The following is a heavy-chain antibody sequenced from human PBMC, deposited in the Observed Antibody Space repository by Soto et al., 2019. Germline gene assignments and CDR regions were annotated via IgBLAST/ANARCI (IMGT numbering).Heavy chain of an antibody. J-gene: IGHJ5*02. D-gene: IGHD1-1*01. CDR1: GYSFTSYW. CDR3: ARSAVGGVHWFDP. Sequence: GEPLEISCKGSGYSFTSYWIGWVRQMPGKGLEWMGIIYPVDSDTRYSPSFQGQVNISADKSIRTAYLQWSSLKASDTAMYYCARSAVGGVHWFDPWGQGTLVNVSS. CDR2: IYPVDSDT. V-gene: IGHV5-51*01.